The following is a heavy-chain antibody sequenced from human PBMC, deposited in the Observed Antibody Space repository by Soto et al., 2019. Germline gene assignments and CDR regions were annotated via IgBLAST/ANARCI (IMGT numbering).Heavy chain of an antibody. Sequence: QVQLVESGGGVVQPGRSLRRSCAVSGFTVSTYGMHCVRQAPGKGLEWVAVISRDGGTKYYVDSVKGRFTISRDNSRNKLFLEMNSLRGDDMAVYYCTGDVASGYWGQGTLVTVSS. D-gene: IGHD2-8*02. CDR2: ISRDGGTK. CDR1: GFTVSTYG. J-gene: IGHJ4*02. CDR3: TGDVASGY. V-gene: IGHV3-30*03.